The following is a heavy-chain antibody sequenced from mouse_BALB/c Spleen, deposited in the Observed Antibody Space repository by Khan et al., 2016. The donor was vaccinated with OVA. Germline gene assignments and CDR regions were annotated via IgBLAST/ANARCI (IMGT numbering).Heavy chain of an antibody. CDR1: GDSITSGY. Sequence: EVQLKESGPSLVKPSQTLSLTCSVTGDSITSGYWSWIRKFPGNKLEYMGYMIYSGNTYYNPSLKSRISITRHKSKNQYFLQLNSVTTEDTATYYSARSTYRYAFAYWGQGTLVTVAA. CDR2: MIYSGNT. CDR3: ARSTYRYAFAY. V-gene: IGHV3-8*02. D-gene: IGHD2-14*01. J-gene: IGHJ3*01.